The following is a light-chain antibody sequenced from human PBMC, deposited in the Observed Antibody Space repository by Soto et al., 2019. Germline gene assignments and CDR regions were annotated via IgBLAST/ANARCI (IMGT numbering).Light chain of an antibody. J-gene: IGLJ1*01. Sequence: QSVLPQPASVSGSPGQSINNSCTGTSSDVGGYNYVSWYQHHPGKAPKLIIYDVSNRPSGVSNPFSGSKSGNTASLTISGLQPEDEADYYCSSYTTSNTRQIVFGTGTKVTVL. V-gene: IGLV2-14*03. CDR1: SSDVGGYNY. CDR3: SSYTTSNTRQIV. CDR2: DVS.